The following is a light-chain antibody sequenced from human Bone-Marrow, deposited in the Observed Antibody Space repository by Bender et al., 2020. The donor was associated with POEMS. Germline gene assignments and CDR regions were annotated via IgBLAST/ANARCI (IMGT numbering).Light chain of an antibody. CDR2: QDR. CDR1: ELADKY. Sequence: SYELAQPPSVSVSPGQTVSITCSGDELADKYVCWYQQKPGQSPVLVIYQDRKRPSGIPERFSGSNSGNTATLTITGTQAMDEADYYCQAWDSSTFYVFGTGTKVTVV. J-gene: IGLJ1*01. CDR3: QAWDSSTFYV. V-gene: IGLV3-1*01.